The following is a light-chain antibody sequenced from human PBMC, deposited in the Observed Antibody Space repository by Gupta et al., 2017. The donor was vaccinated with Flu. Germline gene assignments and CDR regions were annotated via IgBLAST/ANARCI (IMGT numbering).Light chain of an antibody. CDR3: CSYAGGVTFWV. Sequence: SALTQPASGPGSPGQSITISCTGTSTDVGVYNLVSWYQQHPDKAPKLILYEGSERPSGVSNRFSGSKSGNTASLTISGLQAEDEADYYCCSYAGGVTFWVFGGGTKLTVL. CDR2: EGS. J-gene: IGLJ3*02. CDR1: STDVGVYNL. V-gene: IGLV2-23*01.